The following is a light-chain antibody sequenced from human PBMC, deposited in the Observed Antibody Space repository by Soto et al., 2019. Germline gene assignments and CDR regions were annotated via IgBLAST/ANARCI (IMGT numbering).Light chain of an antibody. J-gene: IGLJ2*01. CDR3: AAWDDSLSAVV. Sequence: QSVLTQPPSASGTPGQRVTISCSGSTSNIGTNYVNWYQHLPGTAPKLLIYSNNQRPSGVPDRFSSSKSGTSASLAISGLRSDDEADYYCAAWDDSLSAVVFGGGTKLTVL. V-gene: IGLV1-47*01. CDR2: SNN. CDR1: TSNIGTNY.